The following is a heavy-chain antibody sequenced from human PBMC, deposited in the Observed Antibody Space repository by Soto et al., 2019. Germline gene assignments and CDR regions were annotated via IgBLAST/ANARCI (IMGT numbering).Heavy chain of an antibody. V-gene: IGHV1-18*01. CDR1: GYTFTSYG. Sequence: VASVKVSCKASGYTFTSYGISWVRQAPGQGLEWMGWISAYNGNTNYAQKLQGRVTMTTDTSTSTAYMEMRSLRSDDTAVYYCATKQYRSSSIWFDPWGQATLVNVS. CDR2: ISAYNGNT. CDR3: ATKQYRSSSIWFDP. J-gene: IGHJ5*02. D-gene: IGHD6-6*01.